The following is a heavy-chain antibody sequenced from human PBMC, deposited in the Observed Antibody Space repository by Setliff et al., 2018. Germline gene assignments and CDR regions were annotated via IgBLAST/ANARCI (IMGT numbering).Heavy chain of an antibody. Sequence: GGSLRLSCAAAGFTFSSHWMHWVRQAPGKGLEWVSTISGSSESTYYADSVKGRFTISRDNSKNTLHLQMNSLRAEDTAVYYCAKGGAGPKGSIGARMEPRDNWFDPWGQGTLVTVSS. D-gene: IGHD6-6*01. CDR1: GFTFSSHW. CDR3: AKGGAGPKGSIGARMEPRDNWFDP. V-gene: IGHV3-23*01. CDR2: ISGSSEST. J-gene: IGHJ5*02.